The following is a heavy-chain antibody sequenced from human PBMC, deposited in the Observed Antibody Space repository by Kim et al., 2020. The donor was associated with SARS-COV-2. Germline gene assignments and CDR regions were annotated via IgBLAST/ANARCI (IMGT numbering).Heavy chain of an antibody. J-gene: IGHJ3*02. V-gene: IGHV3-74*01. CDR3: ARDSSWSYPRAFDI. D-gene: IGHD1-26*01. Sequence: ADSVCCHFTISRDNAKDTLYLQINSLRVEDTAVYYCARDSSWSYPRAFDIWGQGTMVTVSS.